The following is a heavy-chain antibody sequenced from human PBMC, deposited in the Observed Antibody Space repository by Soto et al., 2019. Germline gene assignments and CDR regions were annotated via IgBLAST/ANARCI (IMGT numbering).Heavy chain of an antibody. CDR3: ARVFLELVPAVGTYYYGMDV. D-gene: IGHD2-2*01. CDR2: IKQDGSET. CDR1: GFTFSSYW. V-gene: IGHV3-7*01. J-gene: IGHJ6*02. Sequence: GGSLRLSCAASGFTFSSYWMSWVRQAPGKGLEWVANIKQDGSETYYVDSVKGRFTISRDNAKKSLYLQMNSLRAEDTAVYYCARVFLELVPAVGTYYYGMDVWGQGTTVTVSS.